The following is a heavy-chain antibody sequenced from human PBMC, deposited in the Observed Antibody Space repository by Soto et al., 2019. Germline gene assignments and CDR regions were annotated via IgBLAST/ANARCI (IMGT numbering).Heavy chain of an antibody. CDR1: GFTFSSYG. D-gene: IGHD2-8*01. CDR3: AKEWSDARTREKCGLVDY. CDR2: IWYDGSDK. J-gene: IGHJ4*02. Sequence: GGSLRLSCAASGFTFSSYGMHWVRQAPGKGLEWVAVIWYDGSDKYYADSVKGRFTISRDNSKNTLYLQMNSLRAEDTAVYYCAKEWSDARTREKCGLVDYWGQGALVTVSS. V-gene: IGHV3-33*06.